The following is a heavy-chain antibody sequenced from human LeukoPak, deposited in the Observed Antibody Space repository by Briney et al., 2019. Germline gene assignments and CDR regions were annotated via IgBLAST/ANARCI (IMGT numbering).Heavy chain of an antibody. CDR3: ARNSQRPPIVVVPAAVYYYYGMDV. V-gene: IGHV1-69*06. CDR1: GGTFSSYA. D-gene: IGHD2-2*01. CDR2: IIPIFGTA. Sequence: PRASVKVSCKASGGTFSSYAISWVRQAPGQGLEWMGGIIPIFGTANYAQKFQGRVTITADKSTSTAYMELSSLRSEDTAVYYCARNSQRPPIVVVPAAVYYYYGMDVWGKGTTVTVSS. J-gene: IGHJ6*04.